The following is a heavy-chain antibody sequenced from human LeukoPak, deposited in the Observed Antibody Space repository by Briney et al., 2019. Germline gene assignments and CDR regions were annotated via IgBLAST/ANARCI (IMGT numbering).Heavy chain of an antibody. D-gene: IGHD6-19*01. CDR3: AKVGDSSGWYGSLDI. Sequence: PGGSLRLPCAASGFTFSSYGMHWVRQAPGKGLGWVAVISYDGSNKYYADSVKGRFTISRDNSKNTLYLQMNSLRAEDTAVYYCAKVGDSSGWYGSLDIWGQGTMVTVSS. J-gene: IGHJ3*02. V-gene: IGHV3-30*18. CDR1: GFTFSSYG. CDR2: ISYDGSNK.